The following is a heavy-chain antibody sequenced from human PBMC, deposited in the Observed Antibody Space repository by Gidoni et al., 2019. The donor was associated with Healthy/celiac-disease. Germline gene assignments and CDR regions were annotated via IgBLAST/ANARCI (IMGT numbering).Heavy chain of an antibody. CDR1: GGSISSSSYY. Sequence: QLQLQESGPGLVKPSETLSLTCTVSGGSISSSSYYWGWIRQPPGKGLEWIGSIYYSGSTYYNPSLKSRVTISVDTSKNQFSLKLSSVTAADTAVYYCASHGYSSGWYGGYYYYGMDVWGQGTTVTVSS. CDR3: ASHGYSSGWYGGYYYYGMDV. CDR2: IYYSGST. J-gene: IGHJ6*02. V-gene: IGHV4-39*01. D-gene: IGHD6-19*01.